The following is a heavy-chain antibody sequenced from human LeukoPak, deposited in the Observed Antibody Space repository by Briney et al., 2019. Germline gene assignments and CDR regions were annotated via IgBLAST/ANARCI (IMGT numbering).Heavy chain of an antibody. CDR3: ARATPIYNHPFDY. CDR1: GGSFSGYY. V-gene: IGHV4-34*01. CDR2: INHSGST. Sequence: SETLSLTCAVYGGSFSGYYWSWIRQPPGKGLEWIGEINHSGSTNYNPSLKSRVTISVDKSKNQFSLKLSSVTAADTAVYYCARATPIYNHPFDYWGQGTLVTVSS. D-gene: IGHD1-14*01. J-gene: IGHJ4*02.